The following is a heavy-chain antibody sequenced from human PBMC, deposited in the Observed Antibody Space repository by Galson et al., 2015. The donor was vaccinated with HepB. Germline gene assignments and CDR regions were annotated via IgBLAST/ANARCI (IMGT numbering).Heavy chain of an antibody. CDR1: GFTFSSYS. Sequence: SLRLSCAASGFTFSSYSMNWVRQAPGKGLEWVSYISSSSSTIYYADSVKGRFTISRDNAKNSLYLQMNSLRAEDTAVYYCARDRESTRLHLGELSGMGNYWGQGTLVTVSS. CDR3: ARDRESTRLHLGELSGMGNY. V-gene: IGHV3-48*01. CDR2: ISSSSSTI. J-gene: IGHJ4*02. D-gene: IGHD3-16*02.